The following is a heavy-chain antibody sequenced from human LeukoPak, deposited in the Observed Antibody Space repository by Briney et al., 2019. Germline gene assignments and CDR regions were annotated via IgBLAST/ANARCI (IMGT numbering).Heavy chain of an antibody. CDR3: ARVSIFGVVIANDY. J-gene: IGHJ4*02. CDR2: ITSGGDYM. V-gene: IGHV3-21*01. CDR1: GFTFGGYT. D-gene: IGHD3-16*02. Sequence: PGGSLGLSCAASGFTFGGYTMSWVRQAPGKGLQWVSTITSGGDYMYYADPVKGRFTISRDDSKNSLYLHMNSLRAEDTAVYYCARVSIFGVVIANDYWGQGTVVTVSS.